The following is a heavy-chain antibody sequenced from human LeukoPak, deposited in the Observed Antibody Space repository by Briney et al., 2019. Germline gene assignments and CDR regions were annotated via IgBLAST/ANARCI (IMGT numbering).Heavy chain of an antibody. CDR3: ARETSQKGAHYMDV. Sequence: SETLSLTCTVSGGSISSYYWSWIRQPPGKGLEWIGYIYYSGSTNYNPSLKSRVTISVDTSKNQFSLKLTSVTAADTAVYYCARETSQKGAHYMDVWGKGTTVTISS. CDR2: IYYSGST. D-gene: IGHD3-16*01. J-gene: IGHJ6*03. CDR1: GGSISSYY. V-gene: IGHV4-59*01.